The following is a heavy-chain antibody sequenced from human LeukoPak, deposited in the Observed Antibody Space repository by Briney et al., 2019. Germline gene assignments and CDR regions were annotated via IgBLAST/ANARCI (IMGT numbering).Heavy chain of an antibody. D-gene: IGHD2-2*01. J-gene: IGHJ4*02. Sequence: PSETLSLTCSVSGFSVGSYYWSWIRQPAGKGLEWIGRIYTSGSTNYNPSLRRRATILVDKSKSQFSLKLTSVTAADTAVYYCARDLSYCSSTRCYAPYYFDYWGQGTLVTVSS. CDR2: IYTSGST. V-gene: IGHV4-4*07. CDR1: GFSVGSYY. CDR3: ARDLSYCSSTRCYAPYYFDY.